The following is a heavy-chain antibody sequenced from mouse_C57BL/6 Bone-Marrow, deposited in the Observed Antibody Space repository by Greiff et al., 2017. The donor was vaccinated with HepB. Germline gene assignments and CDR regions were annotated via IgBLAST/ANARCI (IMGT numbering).Heavy chain of an antibody. Sequence: VQLKQSGAELVRPGASVKLSCTASGFNIKDDYMHWVKQRPEQGLEWIGWIDPENGDTEYASKFQGKATITADTSSNTAYLQLSSLTSEDTAVYYCTTWVTAQAAFDYWGQGTTLTVSS. V-gene: IGHV14-4*01. D-gene: IGHD3-2*02. J-gene: IGHJ2*01. CDR2: IDPENGDT. CDR1: GFNIKDDY. CDR3: TTWVTAQAAFDY.